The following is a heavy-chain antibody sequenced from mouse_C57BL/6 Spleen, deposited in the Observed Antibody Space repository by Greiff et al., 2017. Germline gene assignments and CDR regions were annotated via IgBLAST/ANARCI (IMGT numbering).Heavy chain of an antibody. D-gene: IGHD1-1*01. V-gene: IGHV2-5*01. Sequence: VKLMESGPGLVQPSQSLSITCTVSGFSLTSYGVHWVRQSPGKGLEWLGVIWRGGSTDYNAAFMSRLSITKDNSKSQVFFKMNSLQADDTAIYYCAKVYGSSYVDAMDYWGQGTSVTVSS. CDR2: IWRGGST. CDR3: AKVYGSSYVDAMDY. J-gene: IGHJ4*01. CDR1: GFSLTSYG.